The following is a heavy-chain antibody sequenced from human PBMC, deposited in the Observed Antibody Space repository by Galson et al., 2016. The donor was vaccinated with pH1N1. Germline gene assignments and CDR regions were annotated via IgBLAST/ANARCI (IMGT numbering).Heavy chain of an antibody. CDR1: GFTFSRHA. V-gene: IGHV3-30*04. J-gene: IGHJ4*02. Sequence: CAASGFTFSRHAMHWVRQAPGKGLEWVAVISYDGSNNYYADSVKGRFTISRDNSKNTLYLQMNSLRAEDTAVYYCATGLLAAVGTFDYWGQGTLVTVSS. CDR2: ISYDGSNN. D-gene: IGHD6-13*01. CDR3: ATGLLAAVGTFDY.